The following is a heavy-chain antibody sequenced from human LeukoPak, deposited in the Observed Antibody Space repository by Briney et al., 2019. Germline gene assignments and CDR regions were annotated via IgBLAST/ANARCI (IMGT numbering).Heavy chain of an antibody. CDR2: ISGRGSTL. D-gene: IGHD2-15*01. V-gene: IGHV3-11*01. CDR1: GFTFSDYY. Sequence: GGSLRLSCAASGFTFSDYYMSWIRQAPGKGLEWVSNISGRGSTLYYADSVKGRFTISRDNSKNTLYLQMNSLRAEDTAIYYCAKNGDRGAYCSGGSCYPYFYYYMDVWGKGTTVTISS. CDR3: AKNGDRGAYCSGGSCYPYFYYYMDV. J-gene: IGHJ6*03.